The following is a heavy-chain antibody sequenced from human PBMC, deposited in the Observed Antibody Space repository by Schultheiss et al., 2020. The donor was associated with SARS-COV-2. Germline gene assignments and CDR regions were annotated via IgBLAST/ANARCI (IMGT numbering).Heavy chain of an antibody. CDR1: GFTFDDYA. V-gene: IGHV3-30*18. CDR3: AKGCRGGGRCYYFDF. Sequence: GGSLRLSCAASGFTFDDYAMHWVRQAPGKGLEWVSLISDDGRNSYYADSAKGRFTISRDNSQNTVYLQMNSLRVEDTAVYYCAKGCRGGGRCYYFDFWGQGTLVTVSS. D-gene: IGHD2-21*01. CDR2: ISDDGRNS. J-gene: IGHJ4*02.